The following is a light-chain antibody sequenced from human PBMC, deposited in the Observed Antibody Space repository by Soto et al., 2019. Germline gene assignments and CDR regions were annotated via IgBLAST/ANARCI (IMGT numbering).Light chain of an antibody. CDR2: DVS. J-gene: IGLJ2*01. V-gene: IGLV2-14*03. Sequence: QSALTQPASVSGSPGQSITISCIGTSSDVGGYNYVSWYQHHPGKAPKLMIYDVSNRPSGVSNRFSGSKSGNTASLTISGLQAEDEADYYCHSYTSSSTVVFGGGTKLTVL. CDR3: HSYTSSSTVV. CDR1: SSDVGGYNY.